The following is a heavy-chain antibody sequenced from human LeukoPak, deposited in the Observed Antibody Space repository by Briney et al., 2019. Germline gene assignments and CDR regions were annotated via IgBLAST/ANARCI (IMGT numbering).Heavy chain of an antibody. CDR2: IGPGGDI. CDR1: GFTFSDYY. CDR3: ARRFDS. J-gene: IGHJ4*02. Sequence: GGSLRLSCAASGFTFSDYYMSWIRQAPGKGLEWISYIGPGGDIYYADSVTGRFTVSRDIAKNSLYLQMNGLRVEDTAVYYCARRFDSWGQGTLVTVSS. V-gene: IGHV3-69-1*01.